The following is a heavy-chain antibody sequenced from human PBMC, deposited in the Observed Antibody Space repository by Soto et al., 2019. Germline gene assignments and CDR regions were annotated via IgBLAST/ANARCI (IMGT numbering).Heavy chain of an antibody. Sequence: QVQLVQSGAEVKMPGASVRISCKASGYTFTAYLIHWVRQAPGQGLEWMGWINAGNGYKEYGQTFQGRINISRNTSATTAYLEVTGLTPEDTAIYFCARDRVAVRWFDPWGQGSLVTV. V-gene: IGHV1-3*01. J-gene: IGHJ5*02. CDR3: ARDRVAVRWFDP. CDR2: INAGNGYK. D-gene: IGHD6-19*01. CDR1: GYTFTAYL.